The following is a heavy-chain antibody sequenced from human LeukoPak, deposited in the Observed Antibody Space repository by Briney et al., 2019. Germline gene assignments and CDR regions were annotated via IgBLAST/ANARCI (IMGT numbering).Heavy chain of an antibody. CDR2: ITTGDGNT. CDR1: GFTFSSYT. CDR3: AKDGGLWVSAHWGDS. J-gene: IGHJ4*02. V-gene: IGHV3-23*01. D-gene: IGHD7-27*01. Sequence: HRGGSLRLSCTASGFTFSSYTMTWVRQAPGKGLKWVSTITTGDGNTYYADSVKGRFTVSRDDSKNTLYLQMNSLRAEDTAVYYCAKDGGLWVSAHWGDSWGRGTLVTVSS.